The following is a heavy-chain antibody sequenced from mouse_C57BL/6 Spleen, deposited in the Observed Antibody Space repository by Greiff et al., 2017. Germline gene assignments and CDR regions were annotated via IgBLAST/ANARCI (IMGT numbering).Heavy chain of an antibody. D-gene: IGHD1-2*01. CDR3: ARDERDYYGRGGFAY. Sequence: EVHLVESEGGLVQPGSSMKLSCTASGFTFSDYYMAWVRQVPEKGLEWVANINYDGSSTYYLDSLKSRFIISRDNAKNILYLQMSSLKSEDTATYYCARDERDYYGRGGFAYWGQGTLVTVSA. J-gene: IGHJ3*01. CDR2: INYDGSST. V-gene: IGHV5-16*01. CDR1: GFTFSDYY.